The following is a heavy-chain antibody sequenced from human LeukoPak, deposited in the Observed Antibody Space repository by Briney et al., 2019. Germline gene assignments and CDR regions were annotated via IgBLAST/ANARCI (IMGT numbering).Heavy chain of an antibody. J-gene: IGHJ4*02. Sequence: GESLKISCKGSGYTFTNYWIGWVRQMPGKGLEWMGIINPGDSDTRYSPSLQGQVTMSAGKSISTAYLQWSSLKASDTAIYYCARRIAWGRLDYWGQGTLVTVSS. V-gene: IGHV5-51*01. CDR1: GYTFTNYW. CDR3: ARRIAWGRLDY. D-gene: IGHD7-27*01. CDR2: INPGDSDT.